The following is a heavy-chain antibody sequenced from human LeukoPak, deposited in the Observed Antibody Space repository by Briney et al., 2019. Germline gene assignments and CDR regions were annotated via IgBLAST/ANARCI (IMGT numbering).Heavy chain of an antibody. CDR3: ATKQLHPQSYHYYYYMDV. V-gene: IGHV4-38-2*02. D-gene: IGHD6-6*01. Sequence: SETLSLTCTVSGYSISSGYYWGWIRQPPGKELEWIGSIYHIGSTYYNPSLKSRVTLSVDTSKNQFSLKLSSVTAADTAVYYCATKQLHPQSYHYYYYMDVWGKGTTVTVSS. CDR2: IYHIGST. J-gene: IGHJ6*03. CDR1: GYSISSGYY.